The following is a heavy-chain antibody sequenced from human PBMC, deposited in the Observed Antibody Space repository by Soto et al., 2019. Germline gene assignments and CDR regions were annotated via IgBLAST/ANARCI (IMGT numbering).Heavy chain of an antibody. CDR1: GGSISSSSYY. Sequence: SVTLSLTCTVSGGSISSSSYYWGWIRQPPGTGLEWIGSIYYSGSTYYNPSLKSRVTISVDTSKNQFSLKLSSVTGGDTAVYYCARRCLLGCGSKYYFDYWGQGILVTVSS. CDR3: ARRCLLGCGSKYYFDY. CDR2: IYYSGST. D-gene: IGHD5-12*01. V-gene: IGHV4-39*01. J-gene: IGHJ4*02.